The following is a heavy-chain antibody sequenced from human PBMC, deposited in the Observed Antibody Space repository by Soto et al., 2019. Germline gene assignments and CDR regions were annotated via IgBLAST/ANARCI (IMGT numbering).Heavy chain of an antibody. J-gene: IGHJ6*02. D-gene: IGHD2-2*01. CDR3: ARSLPVVPAATTPYYYYGMDV. Sequence: SETLSLTCTVSGGSISSYYWSWIRQPPGKGLEWIGYIYYSGSTNYNPSLKSRVTISVDTSKNQFSLKLSSVTAADTAVYYCARSLPVVPAATTPYYYYGMDVWGQGTTVTVSS. V-gene: IGHV4-59*01. CDR2: IYYSGST. CDR1: GGSISSYY.